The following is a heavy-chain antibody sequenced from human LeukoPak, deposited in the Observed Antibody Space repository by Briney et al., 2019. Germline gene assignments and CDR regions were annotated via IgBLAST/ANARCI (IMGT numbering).Heavy chain of an antibody. Sequence: PSETLSLTCTVSGGSISSYYWSWIRQPPGKGLEWIGQVNHHGATYNPSLKSRVAISLDTSKSQFSLNLSSVTAADTAVYYCARLLDLRQCFDYWGQGSLVTVSA. CDR3: ARLLDLRQCFDY. CDR2: VNHHGA. D-gene: IGHD1-7*01. V-gene: IGHV4-34*01. CDR1: GGSISSYY. J-gene: IGHJ4*02.